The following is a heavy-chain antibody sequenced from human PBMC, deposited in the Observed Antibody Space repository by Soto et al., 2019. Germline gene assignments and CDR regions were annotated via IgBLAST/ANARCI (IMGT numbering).Heavy chain of an antibody. CDR3: ARDGSRGDYADWYFDL. CDR1: GGSISSGGYY. CDR2: IYYSGST. Sequence: QVQLQESGPGLVKPSQTLSLTCTVSGGSISSGGYYWSWIRQHPGKGLEWIGYIYYSGSTYYNPSLKSRVTISVDTSKNQFSLKLSSVTAADTAVYYCARDGSRGDYADWYFDLWGRGTLVTGSS. J-gene: IGHJ2*01. D-gene: IGHD4-17*01. V-gene: IGHV4-31*03.